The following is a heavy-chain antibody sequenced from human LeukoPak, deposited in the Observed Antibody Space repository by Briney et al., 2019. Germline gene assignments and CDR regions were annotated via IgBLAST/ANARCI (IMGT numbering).Heavy chain of an antibody. V-gene: IGHV4-59*01. CDR2: IYYSGST. J-gene: IGHJ4*02. CDR3: ARRRGMIPEDY. CDR1: GGSISSYY. Sequence: SETLSLTCTVSGGSISSYYWSWIRQPPGKGLEWIGYIYYSGSTNYNPSLKSRVTISVDTSKNQFSLKLSSVTAADTAVYYCARRRGMIPEDYWGQGTLVTVSS. D-gene: IGHD3-22*01.